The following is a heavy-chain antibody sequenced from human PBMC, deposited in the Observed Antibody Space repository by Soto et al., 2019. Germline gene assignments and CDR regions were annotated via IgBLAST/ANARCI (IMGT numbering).Heavy chain of an antibody. CDR1: GFSLSNRGMG. D-gene: IGHD1-20*01. CDR2: IYCDDNK. CDR3: ANRMTGTTDEAFDL. J-gene: IGHJ3*01. Sequence: QITLKESGPTLVKPTQTLTLTCTFSGFSLSNRGMGVGWIRQPPGKALEWLALIYCDDNKRYSPSLKSRLAIANDTSRNQVVLPMTNKDPVDKSTYYYANRMTGTTDEAFDLWGQGTMVTVSS. V-gene: IGHV2-5*02.